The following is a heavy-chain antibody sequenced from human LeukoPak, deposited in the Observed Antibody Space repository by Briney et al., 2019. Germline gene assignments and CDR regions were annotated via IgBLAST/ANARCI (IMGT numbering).Heavy chain of an antibody. V-gene: IGHV3-7*01. D-gene: IGHD3-10*01. CDR1: GFTFSSYW. Sequence: TGGSLRLSCAASGFTFSSYWMSWVRQAPGKGLEWVANIKQDGSEKYYVDSVKGRFTISRDNAKNSLYLQMNSLRAEDTAVYYCARESGFGELLYPLDYWGQGTLVTVSS. CDR2: IKQDGSEK. J-gene: IGHJ4*02. CDR3: ARESGFGELLYPLDY.